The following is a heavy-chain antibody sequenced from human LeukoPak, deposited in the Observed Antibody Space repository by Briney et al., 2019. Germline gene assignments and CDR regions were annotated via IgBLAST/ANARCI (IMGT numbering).Heavy chain of an antibody. CDR3: ARGRDYGGSGYYFDY. J-gene: IGHJ4*02. D-gene: IGHD4-23*01. CDR2: IIPILGIA. Sequence: PVKVSCKASGGTFSSYAISWVRQAPGQGLEWMGRIIPILGIANYAQKFQGRVTITTDKSTSTAYMELSSLRSEDTAVYYCARGRDYGGSGYYFDYWGQGTLVTVSS. CDR1: GGTFSSYA. V-gene: IGHV1-69*04.